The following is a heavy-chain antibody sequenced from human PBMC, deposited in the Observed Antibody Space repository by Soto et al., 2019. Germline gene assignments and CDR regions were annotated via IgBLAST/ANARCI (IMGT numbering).Heavy chain of an antibody. CDR2: IYYSGST. J-gene: IGHJ5*02. Sequence: PSETLSLTCTVSGGSISSYYWSWIRQPPGKGLEWIGYIYYSGSTNYNPSLKSRVTISVDTSKNQFSLKLSSVTAADTAVYYCARAGIAAAVRWFDPWGQGTLVTAPQ. CDR3: ARAGIAAAVRWFDP. V-gene: IGHV4-59*01. D-gene: IGHD6-13*01. CDR1: GGSISSYY.